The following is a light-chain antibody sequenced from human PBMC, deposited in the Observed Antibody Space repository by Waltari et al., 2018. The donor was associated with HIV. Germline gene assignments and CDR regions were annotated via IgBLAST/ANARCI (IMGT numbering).Light chain of an antibody. V-gene: IGKV4-1*01. J-gene: IGKJ2*01. Sequence: DIVMTQSPDSLAVSLGERATINCKSSQSVLYSSNNKNYLAWYQQKPGQPPKLLIYWASTRESGVPYRFSGSGSGTDFTLTISSLQAEDVAVYYCQQYYSTPDTFGQGTKLEI. CDR3: QQYYSTPDT. CDR2: WAS. CDR1: QSVLYSSNNKNY.